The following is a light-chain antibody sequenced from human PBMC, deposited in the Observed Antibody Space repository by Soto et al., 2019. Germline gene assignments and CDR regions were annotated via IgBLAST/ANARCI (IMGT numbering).Light chain of an antibody. CDR2: DVS. CDR3: SSYTSSSTPYV. V-gene: IGLV2-14*01. J-gene: IGLJ1*01. Sequence: QSVLTLPASVSGSPGQSITISCTGTRSDVGGYNYVSWYQQHPGKAPKLMIYDVSNRPSGVSNRFSGSKSGNTASLTISGLQAEDEADYYCSSYTSSSTPYVFGTGTKVTVL. CDR1: RSDVGGYNY.